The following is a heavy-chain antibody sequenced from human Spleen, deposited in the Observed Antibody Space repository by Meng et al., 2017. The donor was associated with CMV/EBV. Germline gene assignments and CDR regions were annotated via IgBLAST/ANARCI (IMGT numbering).Heavy chain of an antibody. CDR1: GFTFSRYE. CDR3: AREFEPFYSDSTGSSTYFYYYGRDV. CDR2: ITSGGDSI. D-gene: IGHD3-22*01. Sequence: GESLKISCAASGFTFSRYEMNWVRQAPGKGLEWISYITSGGDSIYYADSVKGRFTVSRDNAKKTVSLQMNSLKVEDTAVYYCAREFEPFYSDSTGSSTYFYYYGRDVWGQGTTVTVSS. J-gene: IGHJ6*02. V-gene: IGHV3-48*03.